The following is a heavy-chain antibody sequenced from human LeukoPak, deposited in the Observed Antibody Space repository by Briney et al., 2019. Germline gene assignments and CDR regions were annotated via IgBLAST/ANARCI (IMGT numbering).Heavy chain of an antibody. CDR1: GYTFTDYY. Sequence: GASVKVSCKASGYTFTDYYVHWVRQAPGQGLEWMGGIIPIFGTANYAQKFQGRVTITADESTSTAYMELSSLRSEDTAVYYCARDINDRGWNYEAPMLIWGQGTLVTVSS. CDR2: IIPIFGTA. J-gene: IGHJ4*02. V-gene: IGHV1-69*13. D-gene: IGHD1-7*01. CDR3: ARDINDRGWNYEAPMLI.